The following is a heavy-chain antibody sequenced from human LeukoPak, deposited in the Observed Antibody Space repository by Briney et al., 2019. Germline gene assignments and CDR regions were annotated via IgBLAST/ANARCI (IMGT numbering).Heavy chain of an antibody. CDR2: ISSSGSTI. CDR3: ARGNIYDSSGYYGIFDY. J-gene: IGHJ4*02. V-gene: IGHV3-48*03. Sequence: GGSLRLSCAASGFTFSSYEMNWVRQAPGKGLEWVSYISSSGSTIYYADSVKGRFTISRDNAKNSLYLQMNSLRAEDTAVYYCARGNIYDSSGYYGIFDYWGQGTLVTVSS. D-gene: IGHD3-22*01. CDR1: GFTFSSYE.